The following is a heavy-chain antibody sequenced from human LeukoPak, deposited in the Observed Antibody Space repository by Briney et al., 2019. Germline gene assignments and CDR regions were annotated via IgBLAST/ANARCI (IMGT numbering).Heavy chain of an antibody. V-gene: IGHV4-59*01. CDR1: GGSISSYY. Sequence: SETLSLTCTVSGGSISSYYWSWIRQPPGKGLEWIGYIYYSGSTNYNPSLKSRATISVDTSKNQFSLKLSSVTAADTAVYYCARLTGYSSESWFDLWGQGILVTVSS. J-gene: IGHJ5*02. D-gene: IGHD3-9*01. CDR3: ARLTGYSSESWFDL. CDR2: IYYSGST.